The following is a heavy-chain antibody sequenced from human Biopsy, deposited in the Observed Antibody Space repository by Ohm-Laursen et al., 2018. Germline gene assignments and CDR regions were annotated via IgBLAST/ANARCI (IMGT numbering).Heavy chain of an antibody. CDR1: GITFNSDW. CDR2: IRQDGSER. V-gene: IGHV3-7*03. CDR3: ARHPTHRIQQIDY. Sequence: SLRLSCAASGITFNSDWMSWVRQAPGKGLEWVANIRQDGSERYYVDSVKGRFTISRDNTKNSLYLEMNSLRAEDTAVYYCARHPTHRIQQIDYWGQGTLITVSS. D-gene: IGHD5-18*01. J-gene: IGHJ4*02.